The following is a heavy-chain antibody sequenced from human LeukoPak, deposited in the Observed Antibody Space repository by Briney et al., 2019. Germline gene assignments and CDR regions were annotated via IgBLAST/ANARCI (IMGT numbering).Heavy chain of an antibody. CDR2: IYYSGST. V-gene: IGHV4-61*01. D-gene: IGHD2-2*01. CDR1: GGSISSGSYY. J-gene: IGHJ4*02. Sequence: SETLSLTCTVSGGSISSGSYYWSWIRQPPGKGLEWIGYIYYSGSTNYNPSLKSRVTISVDTSKNQFSLKLSSVTAADTAVYYCAREHCSSTSCYRGQFDYWGQGTLVTVSS. CDR3: AREHCSSTSCYRGQFDY.